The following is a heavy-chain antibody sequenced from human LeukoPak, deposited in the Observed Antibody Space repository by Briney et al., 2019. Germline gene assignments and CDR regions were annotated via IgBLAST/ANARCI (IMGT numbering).Heavy chain of an antibody. CDR2: IYSGGST. CDR1: GLTVSSNY. Sequence: GGSLRLSCAASGLTVSSNYMSWVRQAPGKGLEWVSVIYSGGSTYYADSVKGRFTISRDNSKNTLYLQMNSLRAEDTAVYYCARGMGYYYDSSGYDYWGQGTLVTVSS. J-gene: IGHJ4*02. D-gene: IGHD3-22*01. V-gene: IGHV3-53*01. CDR3: ARGMGYYYDSSGYDY.